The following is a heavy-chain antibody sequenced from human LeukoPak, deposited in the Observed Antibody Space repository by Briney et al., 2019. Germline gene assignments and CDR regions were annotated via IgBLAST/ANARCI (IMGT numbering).Heavy chain of an antibody. Sequence: PGGSLRLSCAASGFTFSSYSMNWVRQAPGKGLEWVSSISSSSSYIYYADSVKGRFTISRDNAKNSLYLQMNSLRAEDTAVYYCARDLAGYSSGWIDYWGQGTLVTVSS. CDR3: ARDLAGYSSGWIDY. CDR2: ISSSSSYI. D-gene: IGHD6-19*01. CDR1: GFTFSSYS. J-gene: IGHJ4*02. V-gene: IGHV3-21*01.